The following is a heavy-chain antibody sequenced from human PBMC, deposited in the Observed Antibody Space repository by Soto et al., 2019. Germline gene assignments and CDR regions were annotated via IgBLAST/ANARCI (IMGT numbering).Heavy chain of an antibody. J-gene: IGHJ6*02. Sequence: PSETLSLTCTVSGGSISSGDYWSWIRQHPGKGLEWIGYIFYSGNTYYNPSLKSRVTISVDTSKNQFPLKLSSVTAADTAVYYCARDSDSNAYYYYGMDVWGHGITATVSS. CDR2: IFYSGNT. D-gene: IGHD4-4*01. V-gene: IGHV4-31*03. CDR1: GGSISSGDY. CDR3: ARDSDSNAYYYYGMDV.